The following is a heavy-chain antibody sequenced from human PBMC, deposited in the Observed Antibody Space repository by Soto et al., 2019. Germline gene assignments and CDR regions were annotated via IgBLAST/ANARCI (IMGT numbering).Heavy chain of an antibody. CDR1: GYRFTTSW. CDR2: IYPGDSDT. J-gene: IGHJ4*02. Sequence: RESLKISCKVSGYRFTTSWIGWVRQMPGKGLEWMGFIYPGDSDTRYSPSFQGQVTISVDKSISTVYLQWSSLKASDTATYYCARGAAAGKLDSWGQGTLVTVS. D-gene: IGHD6-13*01. V-gene: IGHV5-51*01. CDR3: ARGAAAGKLDS.